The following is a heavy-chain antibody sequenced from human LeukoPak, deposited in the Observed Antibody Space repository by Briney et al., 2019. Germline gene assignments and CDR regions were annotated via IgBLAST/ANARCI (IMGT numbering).Heavy chain of an antibody. CDR3: ARTPTYYDILTDYPYYFDY. J-gene: IGHJ4*02. CDR2: ISSSGSIT. Sequence: PGGSLRLSCVASGFTFSSFQMNWVRQAPGKGLEWVSYISSSGSITFYADSVKGRFTISRDNAKNSLYLHMNSLRAEDTAVYYCARTPTYYDILTDYPYYFDYWGQGTLVTVSS. CDR1: GFTFSSFQ. D-gene: IGHD3-9*01. V-gene: IGHV3-48*03.